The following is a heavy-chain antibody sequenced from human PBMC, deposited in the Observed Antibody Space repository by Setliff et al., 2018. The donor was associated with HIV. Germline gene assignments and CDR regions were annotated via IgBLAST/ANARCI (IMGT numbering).Heavy chain of an antibody. V-gene: IGHV4-59*11. Sequence: SETLSLTCAVYGGSLSGHYWSWIRQPPGKGLEWIGYIYYSGSTNYNPSLKSRVTISVDTSKNQFSLKLSSVTAADTAVYYCASGEYNYGYRFDYWGQGTLVTVSS. CDR2: IYYSGST. CDR3: ASGEYNYGYRFDY. J-gene: IGHJ4*02. CDR1: GGSLSGHY. D-gene: IGHD5-18*01.